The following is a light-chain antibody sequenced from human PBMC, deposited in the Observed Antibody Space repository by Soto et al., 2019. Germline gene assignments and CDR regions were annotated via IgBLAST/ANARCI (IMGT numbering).Light chain of an antibody. V-gene: IGLV2-14*01. CDR3: SSYTSSSTRV. CDR2: EVS. CDR1: SSDVGGYNY. Sequence: QSVLTQPASVSGSPGQSITISCTGTSSDVGGYNYVSWYQQHPGKAPKLMIYEVSNRPSGVSNRLSGSKSGNTASLTISGLQAEDEADYYCSSYTSSSTRVFVGGTKLTVL. J-gene: IGLJ2*01.